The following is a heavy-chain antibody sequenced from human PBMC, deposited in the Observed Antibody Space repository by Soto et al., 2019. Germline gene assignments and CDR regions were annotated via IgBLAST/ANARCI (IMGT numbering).Heavy chain of an antibody. J-gene: IGHJ4*02. CDR3: ARDFYGGFSYGPGDS. V-gene: IGHV3-7*01. D-gene: IGHD2-15*01. CDR2: IKQDGSKA. CDR1: GFAFWADR. Sequence: EVQLVESGGGLVQPGGSLRLSCVASGFAFWADRMSWVRQAPGKGLEWVANIKQDGSKAQYLESVRGRFTISRDNSKSSVYLQMNSLRAEDTALYYCARDFYGGFSYGPGDSWGQGTLVTVSP.